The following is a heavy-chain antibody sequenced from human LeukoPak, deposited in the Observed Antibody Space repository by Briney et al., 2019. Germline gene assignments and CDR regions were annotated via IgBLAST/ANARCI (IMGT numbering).Heavy chain of an antibody. V-gene: IGHV3-48*03. D-gene: IGHD4-23*01. CDR2: ISSSGSTI. CDR1: GFTFSSYE. Sequence: GGSLRLSCAASGFTFSSYEMNWVRQAPGKGLEWVSYISSSGSTIYYADSVKGRFTISRDNSKNTLYLQMNSLRAEDTAVYYCAKVVSSYYYYMDVWGKGTTVTVSS. CDR3: AKVVSSYYYYMDV. J-gene: IGHJ6*03.